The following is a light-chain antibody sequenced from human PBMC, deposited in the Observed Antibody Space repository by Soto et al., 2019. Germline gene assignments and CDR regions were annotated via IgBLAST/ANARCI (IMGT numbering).Light chain of an antibody. CDR2: RAS. V-gene: IGKV3-15*01. J-gene: IGKJ1*01. Sequence: EIVMTQSPATLSVSPGERATLSCRASQSVSSNLAWYQQKPGQAPRLLIYRASTRATGIPARFSGSGSGTEFTLIISNLQSEDFALYYCQHYNNWPPWTFGQGTKVEIK. CDR1: QSVSSN. CDR3: QHYNNWPPWT.